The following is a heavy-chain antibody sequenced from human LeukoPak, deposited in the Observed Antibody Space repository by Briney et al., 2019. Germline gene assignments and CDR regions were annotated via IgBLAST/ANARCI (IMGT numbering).Heavy chain of an antibody. J-gene: IGHJ4*02. CDR2: ISAYNGNT. D-gene: IGHD4-11*01. Sequence: ASVKVSCKASGYTFTSYYMHWVRQAPGQGLEWMGWISAYNGNTNYAQKLQGRVTMTTDTSTSTAYMELRSLRSDDTAVYYCARDHYSNYVGDYWGQGTLVTVSS. V-gene: IGHV1-18*04. CDR3: ARDHYSNYVGDY. CDR1: GYTFTSYY.